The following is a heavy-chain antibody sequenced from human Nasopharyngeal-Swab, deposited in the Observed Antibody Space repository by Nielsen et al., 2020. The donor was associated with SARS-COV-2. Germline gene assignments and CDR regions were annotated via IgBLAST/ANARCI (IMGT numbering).Heavy chain of an antibody. V-gene: IGHV3-21*05. CDR1: GFTFTTYS. CDR2: ISSYSDDV. CDR3: ARDLPLYGSGSYCDP. J-gene: IGHJ5*02. Sequence: GGSLRLSCSASGFTFTTYSMNWLRQAPGKGLEWISYISSYSDDVYYADSVKGRFTISRDNARNSLYLQMDSLRAEDTALYYCARDLPLYGSGSYCDPWGQGTLVTVSS. D-gene: IGHD3-10*01.